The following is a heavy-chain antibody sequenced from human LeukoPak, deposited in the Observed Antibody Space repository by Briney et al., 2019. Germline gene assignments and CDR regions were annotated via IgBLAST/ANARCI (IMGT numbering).Heavy chain of an antibody. CDR3: ARARKGPYAYYYYGMDV. D-gene: IGHD1-14*01. J-gene: IGHJ6*02. V-gene: IGHV1-69*04. Sequence: ASGKVSCNASGGTFSIYAISWVRQAPGQGLELMGRIIPIFGIANYAQKFQVRVTITADKSTSTAYMELSSLRSEDTAVYYCARARKGPYAYYYYGMDVWGQGTTVTVSS. CDR2: IIPIFGIA. CDR1: GGTFSIYA.